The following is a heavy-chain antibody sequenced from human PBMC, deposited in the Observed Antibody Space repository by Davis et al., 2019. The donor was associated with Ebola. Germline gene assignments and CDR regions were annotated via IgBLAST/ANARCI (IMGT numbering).Heavy chain of an antibody. CDR1: GGSISSYY. Sequence: MPSETLSLTCTVPGGSISSYYWSWIRQPPGKGLEWIGYIYYSGSTNYNPSLKSRVTISVDTSKNQFSLKLSSVTAADTAVYYCAGHDYDFWSGYYLGYWGQGTLVTVSS. D-gene: IGHD3-3*01. CDR2: IYYSGST. J-gene: IGHJ4*02. V-gene: IGHV4-59*08. CDR3: AGHDYDFWSGYYLGY.